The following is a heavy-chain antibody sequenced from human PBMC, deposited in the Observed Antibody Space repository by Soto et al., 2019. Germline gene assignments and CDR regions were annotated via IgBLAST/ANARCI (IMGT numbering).Heavy chain of an antibody. CDR1: GFTFSDYY. CDR2: ISSSGSTI. CDR3: ARAQKLWFALIDAFDI. V-gene: IGHV3-11*01. J-gene: IGHJ3*02. Sequence: GGSLRLSCAASGFTFSDYYMSWIRQAPGKGLEWVSYISSSGSTIYYADSVKGRFTISRDNAKNSLYLQMNSLRAEDTAVYYCARAQKLWFALIDAFDIWGQGTMVTVSS. D-gene: IGHD3-10*01.